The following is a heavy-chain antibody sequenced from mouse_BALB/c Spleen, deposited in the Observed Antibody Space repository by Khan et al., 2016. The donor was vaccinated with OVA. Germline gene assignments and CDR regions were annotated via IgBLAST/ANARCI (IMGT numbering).Heavy chain of an antibody. CDR3: TRGGYGGCAY. J-gene: IGHJ3*01. D-gene: IGHD3-1*01. CDR1: GYAFTNYQ. Sequence: QVQLQQSGAELVKPGASVKLSCKASGYAFTNYQMYWVKQRPGQGLEWIGAINPSNGGTNFNEKFKTTAPLSVDKSSRTAYMQLSSLPSDDSALYDCTRGGYGGCAYWGQGTLVTVS. V-gene: IGHV1S81*02. CDR2: INPSNGGT.